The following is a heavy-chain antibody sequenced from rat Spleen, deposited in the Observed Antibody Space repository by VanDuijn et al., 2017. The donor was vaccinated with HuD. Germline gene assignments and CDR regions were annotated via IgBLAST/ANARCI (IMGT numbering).Heavy chain of an antibody. Sequence: QVQLKESGPGLVQPSQTLSLTCTVSGFSLTGNNVYWIRQAPGKGLEWMGRMRYDGDTRYNSVLKSRLSISRDTSRNQVFLELNSLQTDDTAIYYCTREYNDGSSLGGWFAFWGQGVMVTVSS. J-gene: IGHJ2*01. V-gene: IGHV2-63*01. D-gene: IGHD1-12*02. CDR3: TREYNDGSSLGGWFAF. CDR2: MRYDGDT. CDR1: GFSLTGNN.